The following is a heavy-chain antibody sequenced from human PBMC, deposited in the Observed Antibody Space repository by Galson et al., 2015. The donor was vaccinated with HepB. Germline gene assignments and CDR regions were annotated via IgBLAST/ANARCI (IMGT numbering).Heavy chain of an antibody. V-gene: IGHV3-30*02. J-gene: IGHJ4*02. D-gene: IGHD6-13*01. CDR2: IQDNGRDR. Sequence: SLRLSCAASGFTFSSHGMHWVRQAPGKGLEWVTFIQDNGRDRAYADSVRGRFTVSRDNSKSTLVLQMDSLRAEDTAVYYCAKDRRGSWSLDSLGQGTLVTVSP. CDR1: GFTFSSHG. CDR3: AKDRRGSWSLDS.